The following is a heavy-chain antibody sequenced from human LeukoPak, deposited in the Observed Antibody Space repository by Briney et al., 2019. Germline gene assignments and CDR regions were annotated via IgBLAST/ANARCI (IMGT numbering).Heavy chain of an antibody. CDR1: GFTFSSYG. D-gene: IGHD1-26*01. CDR3: TTDFPPGHRGPFDY. J-gene: IGHJ4*02. Sequence: GGSLRLSCAASGFTFSSYGMHWVRQAPGRVLEWVAFIRYDGSNKYYADSVKGRFTISRDNSKNTLYLQMNSLRAEDTAVYYCTTDFPPGHRGPFDYWGQGTLVTVSS. V-gene: IGHV3-30*02. CDR2: IRYDGSNK.